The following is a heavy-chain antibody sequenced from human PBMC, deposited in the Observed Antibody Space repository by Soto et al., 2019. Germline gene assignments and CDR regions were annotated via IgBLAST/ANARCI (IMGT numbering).Heavy chain of an antibody. CDR2: IYSGGST. CDR1: GFTVTSHY. Sequence: GGSLRLSCAASGFTVTSHYMSWVRQAPGKGLEWVSVIYSGGSTYYAVSVKGRFTISRDNSKNTLYLQMNSLRAEDTAVYYCAKDFTHPFDYWGQGTVVTVSS. CDR3: AKDFTHPFDY. V-gene: IGHV3-66*01. J-gene: IGHJ4*02.